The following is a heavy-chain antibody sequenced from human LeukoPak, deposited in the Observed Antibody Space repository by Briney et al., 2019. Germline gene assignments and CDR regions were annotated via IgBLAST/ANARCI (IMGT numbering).Heavy chain of an antibody. J-gene: IGHJ3*02. CDR1: GDSVSSNNAD. CDR3: ARSLWGGALDI. CDR2: TYYRSKWLN. V-gene: IGHV6-1*01. Sequence: SQTLSLTCAISGDSVSSNNADWNWIRQSPSRGLEWLGKTYYRSKWLNDSAVSVKSRITINPDTSKNQISLQLNSVTPEDTAVYYCARSLWGGALDIWGQGTTVAVSS. D-gene: IGHD3-16*01.